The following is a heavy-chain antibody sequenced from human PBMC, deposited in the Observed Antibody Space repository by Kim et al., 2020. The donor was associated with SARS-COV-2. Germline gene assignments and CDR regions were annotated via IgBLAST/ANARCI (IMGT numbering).Heavy chain of an antibody. Sequence: GGSLRLSCAASGFTFTNHWMHWVRQAPGKGLVWVSRINSDGSITRYADSVRGRFTISRDNAKNTVYMQINSLRDEDAAVYYCAREAMMGEVAGLGDKYYDYWGQGTLVTVSS. CDR3: AREAMMGEVAGLGDKYYDY. V-gene: IGHV3-74*01. CDR1: GFTFTNHW. D-gene: IGHD6-19*01. J-gene: IGHJ4*02. CDR2: INSDGSIT.